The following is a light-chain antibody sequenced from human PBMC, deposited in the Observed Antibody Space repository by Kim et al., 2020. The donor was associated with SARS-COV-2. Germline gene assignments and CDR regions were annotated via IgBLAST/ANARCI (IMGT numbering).Light chain of an antibody. Sequence: EIVLTQSPGTLSLSPGERATLSCRAGQSVSSNYLAWYQQKPGQSPRLLIYGASTRATGIPDRFSGSGSGTDFTLTVSRLEPEDFAVYYCQQYARSPGTFGQGTKVDIK. V-gene: IGKV3-20*01. CDR2: GAS. CDR3: QQYARSPGT. CDR1: QSVSSNY. J-gene: IGKJ1*01.